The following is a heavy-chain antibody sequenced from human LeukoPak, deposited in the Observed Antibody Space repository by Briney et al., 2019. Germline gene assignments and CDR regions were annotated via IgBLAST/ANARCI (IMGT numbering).Heavy chain of an antibody. D-gene: IGHD3-3*01. Sequence: PGGSLRLSRAASGFTFSSYGMHWVRQAPGKGLKWVAVISYDGSNKYYADSVKGRFTISRDNSKNTLYLQMNSLRAEDTAVYYCAKDAVEWLVGPDYWGQGTLVTVSS. CDR1: GFTFSSYG. J-gene: IGHJ4*02. CDR2: ISYDGSNK. V-gene: IGHV3-30*18. CDR3: AKDAVEWLVGPDY.